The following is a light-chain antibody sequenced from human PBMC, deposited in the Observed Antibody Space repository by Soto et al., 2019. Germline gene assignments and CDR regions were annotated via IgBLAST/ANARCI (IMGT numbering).Light chain of an antibody. V-gene: IGKV3-20*01. CDR3: QQYGSSPNA. Sequence: EIVLTQSPGTLSLSPGERATLSCRASQSVSSSYLVWYQQKPGQAPRLLIYGASSRATGIPDRFSGSGSGTDITLTISRLEPEDFAVYYCQQYGSSPNAFGQGTRLEI. CDR2: GAS. J-gene: IGKJ5*01. CDR1: QSVSSSY.